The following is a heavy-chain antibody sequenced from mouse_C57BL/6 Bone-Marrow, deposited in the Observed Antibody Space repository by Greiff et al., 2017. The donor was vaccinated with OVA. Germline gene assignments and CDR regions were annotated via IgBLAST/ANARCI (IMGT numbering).Heavy chain of an antibody. D-gene: IGHD2-10*02. CDR2: ISDGGSYT. Sequence: EVQLVESGGGLVKPGGSLKLSYAASGFTFSSYAMSWVRQTPEKRLEWVATISDGGSYTYYPDNVKGRFTISRDNAKNNLYLQMSHLKSEDTAMYYCARKGGYGNYVGFAYWGQGTLVTVSA. J-gene: IGHJ3*01. CDR1: GFTFSSYA. CDR3: ARKGGYGNYVGFAY. V-gene: IGHV5-4*01.